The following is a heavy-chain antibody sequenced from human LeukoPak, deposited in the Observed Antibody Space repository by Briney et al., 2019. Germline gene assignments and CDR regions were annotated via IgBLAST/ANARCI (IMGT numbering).Heavy chain of an antibody. CDR3: ARDRGSGWHFTFDY. Sequence: ASVKVSCKASGYTFTSYGISWVRQAPGQGLEWRGWISANNGNTNYAQKLQGRVTMTTDTSTSTAYMELRSLRSDDTAVYYCARDRGSGWHFTFDYWGQGTLVTVSS. D-gene: IGHD6-19*01. J-gene: IGHJ4*02. CDR1: GYTFTSYG. V-gene: IGHV1-18*04. CDR2: ISANNGNT.